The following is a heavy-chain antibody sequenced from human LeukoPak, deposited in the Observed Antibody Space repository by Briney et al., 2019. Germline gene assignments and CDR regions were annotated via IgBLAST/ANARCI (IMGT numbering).Heavy chain of an antibody. CDR1: GFTFSSYG. J-gene: IGHJ4*02. Sequence: GGSLRLSCAASGFTFSSYGMHWVRQAPGKGLEWVAVISYDGSNKYYADSVKGRFTISRDNSKNTLYLQMNSLRAEDTAVYYCAKGFFSGRATLDYWGQGTLVTVSS. D-gene: IGHD1-26*01. CDR3: AKGFFSGRATLDY. CDR2: ISYDGSNK. V-gene: IGHV3-30*18.